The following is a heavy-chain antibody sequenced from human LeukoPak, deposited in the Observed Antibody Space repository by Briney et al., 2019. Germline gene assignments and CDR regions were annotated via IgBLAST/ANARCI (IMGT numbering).Heavy chain of an antibody. V-gene: IGHV3-7*01. CDR3: ARDAIRITMVRGSPGDC. Sequence: GGSLRLSCAASGFTFSSYWMSWVRQAPGKGLEWVANIKQDGSEKYYVDSVKGRFTISRDNAKNSLYLQMNSLRAEDTAVYYCARDAIRITMVRGSPGDCWGQGTLVTVSS. CDR2: IKQDGSEK. D-gene: IGHD3-10*01. CDR1: GFTFSSYW. J-gene: IGHJ4*02.